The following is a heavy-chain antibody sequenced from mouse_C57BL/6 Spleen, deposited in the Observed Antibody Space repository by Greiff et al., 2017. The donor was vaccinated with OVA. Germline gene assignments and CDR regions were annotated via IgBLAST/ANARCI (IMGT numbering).Heavy chain of an antibody. CDR3: AGDEVYGNYPLYAMDY. J-gene: IGHJ4*01. Sequence: QVQLQQSGAELVRPGASVKLSCKASGYTFTDYYINWVKQRPGQGLEWIARIYPGSGNTYYNEKFKGKATLTAEKSSSTAYMQLSSLTSEDSAVFVGAGDEVYGNYPLYAMDYWGQGTSVTVSS. D-gene: IGHD2-1*01. CDR2: IYPGSGNT. V-gene: IGHV1-76*01. CDR1: GYTFTDYY.